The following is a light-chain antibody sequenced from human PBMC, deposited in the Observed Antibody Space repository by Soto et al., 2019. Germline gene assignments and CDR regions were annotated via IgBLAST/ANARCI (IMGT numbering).Light chain of an antibody. CDR1: QTISSW. V-gene: IGKV1-5*03. Sequence: DIQMPQSPSTLSGSVGDSVTITCRASQTISSWLAWYRQKPGKAPRLLIYKASDLESGVPSRFSGSGSGTDFTFTISRLQPEDIATYYCQHYDNLPSVTFGQGTRLEI. J-gene: IGKJ5*01. CDR2: KAS. CDR3: QHYDNLPSVT.